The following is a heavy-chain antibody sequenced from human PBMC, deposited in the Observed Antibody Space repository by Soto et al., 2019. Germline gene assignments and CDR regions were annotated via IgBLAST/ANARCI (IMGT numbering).Heavy chain of an antibody. V-gene: IGHV4-31*03. CDR3: ARFPDYDSTHYYYYGMDV. Sequence: QVQLQESGPGLVKPSQTLSLTCTVSGGSISSGGYYWSWIRQHPGKGLEWIGYIYYSRSTYYNPSLIGRITISVDTSKTPSALKLSSVTAADTAVYYCARFPDYDSTHYYYYGMDVWGQGTTVTVSS. D-gene: IGHD3-3*01. CDR2: IYYSRST. J-gene: IGHJ6*02. CDR1: GGSISSGGYY.